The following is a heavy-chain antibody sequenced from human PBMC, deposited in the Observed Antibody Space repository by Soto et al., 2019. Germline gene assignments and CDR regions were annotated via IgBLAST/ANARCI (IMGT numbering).Heavy chain of an antibody. J-gene: IGHJ3*02. CDR1: GFTFSSYA. CDR3: AKDRGGVSPNAAFDI. CDR2: ISGSGGST. V-gene: IGHV3-23*01. Sequence: GESLKISCAASGFTFSSYAMSWVRQAPGKGLEWVSAISGSGGSTYYADSVKGRFTISRDNSKNTLYLQMNSLRAEDTAVYYCAKDRGGVSPNAAFDIWGQGTLVTVSS. D-gene: IGHD2-15*01.